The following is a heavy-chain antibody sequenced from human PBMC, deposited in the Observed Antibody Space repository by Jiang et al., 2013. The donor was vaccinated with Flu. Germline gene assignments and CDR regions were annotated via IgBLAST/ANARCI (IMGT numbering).Heavy chain of an antibody. CDR2: FFPGGSRT. D-gene: IGHD2-21*02. Sequence: QLVESGAELKKPGESLKISCKGSGYIFSNYWIGWVRQTPGKGLEWMGIFFPGGSRTIYSPSFQDQVSISADRSTGTAYLQWISLKASDSAIYYCAIYRDGDFRIDYWGQGTLVTVSS. J-gene: IGHJ4*01. CDR1: GYIFSNYW. V-gene: IGHV5-51*01. CDR3: AIYRDGDFRIDY.